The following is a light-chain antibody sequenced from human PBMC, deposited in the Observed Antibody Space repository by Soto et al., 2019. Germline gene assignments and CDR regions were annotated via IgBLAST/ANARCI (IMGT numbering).Light chain of an antibody. CDR3: QQYNNRPYI. CDR2: GVS. CDR1: PSIGSN. J-gene: IGKJ2*01. Sequence: EIVMTQSPATLSVSPGERATLSCRASPSIGSNLAWYQQKPGQAPRLLIHGVSIRVTGIPARFSGSGSGTEFTLPISSLQSEDFAVYYCQQYNNRPYIFGQGTKLEIK. V-gene: IGKV3-15*01.